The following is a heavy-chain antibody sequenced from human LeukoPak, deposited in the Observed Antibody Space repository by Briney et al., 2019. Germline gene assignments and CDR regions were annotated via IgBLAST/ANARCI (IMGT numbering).Heavy chain of an antibody. CDR3: TREFCGSRAACAGGFYYDV. CDR2: IGVAGDT. Sequence: GGSLRLSCAASGFTFSSYDFHWVSQARGKGLEWVSSIGVAGDTYYPDSVKGRFTISRETAANSFYLQMHSLSAGDTALYYCTREFCGSRAACAGGFYYDVWGRGTLVTVSS. J-gene: IGHJ2*01. CDR1: GFTFSSYD. D-gene: IGHD2-15*01. V-gene: IGHV3-13*01.